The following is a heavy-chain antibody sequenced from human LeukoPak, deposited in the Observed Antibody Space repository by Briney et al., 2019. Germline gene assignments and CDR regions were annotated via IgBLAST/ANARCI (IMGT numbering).Heavy chain of an antibody. J-gene: IGHJ4*02. D-gene: IGHD3-22*01. CDR1: GFTVSSNY. Sequence: GGSLRLSCAASGFTVSSNYMSWVRQAPGKGLEWVSVIYSGGSTYYADSVKGRFTISRDNSKNTLYLQMNSLRAEDTAVYYRARASDSSGYYYPFDYWGQGTLVTVSS. V-gene: IGHV3-66*01. CDR3: ARASDSSGYYYPFDY. CDR2: IYSGGST.